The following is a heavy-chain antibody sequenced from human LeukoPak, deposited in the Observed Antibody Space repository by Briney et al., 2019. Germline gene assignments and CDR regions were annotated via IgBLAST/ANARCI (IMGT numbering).Heavy chain of an antibody. Sequence: GGSLRLSCAASGFSFTAYSMNWVRQAPGRGLEWISYIGPGGDIYYADSVTGRFTVSRDTAKNSLYLQMSGLRVEDTAVYYCARRFDSWGQGTLVTVSS. J-gene: IGHJ4*02. CDR1: GFSFTAYS. V-gene: IGHV3-48*01. CDR3: ARRFDS. CDR2: IGPGGDI.